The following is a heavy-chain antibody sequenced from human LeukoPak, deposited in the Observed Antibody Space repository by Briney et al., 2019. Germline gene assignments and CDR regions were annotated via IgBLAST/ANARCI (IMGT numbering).Heavy chain of an antibody. V-gene: IGHV4-34*01. CDR2: INHSGST. D-gene: IGHD6-19*01. CDR3: ARVPWLEGNFDY. J-gene: IGHJ4*02. Sequence: SETLSLTCAVYGGSFSGYYWSWIRQPPGKGLEWIGEINHSGSTNYNPSLKSRVTISVDTSKNQFSLKLSSVTAAGTAVYYCARVPWLEGNFDYWGQGTLVTVSS. CDR1: GGSFSGYY.